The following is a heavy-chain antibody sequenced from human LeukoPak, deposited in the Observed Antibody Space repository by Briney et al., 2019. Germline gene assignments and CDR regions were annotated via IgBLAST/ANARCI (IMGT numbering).Heavy chain of an antibody. CDR3: ARDLSRGMYYYYGMDV. V-gene: IGHV3-21*01. D-gene: IGHD6-19*01. Sequence: PGGSLRLSCAASGFTFSSYSMNWVRQALGKGLEWVSSISSSSSYIYYADSVKGRFTISRDNAKNSLYLQMNSLRAEDTAVYYCARDLSRGMYYYYGMDVWGQGTTVTVSS. J-gene: IGHJ6*02. CDR1: GFTFSSYS. CDR2: ISSSSSYI.